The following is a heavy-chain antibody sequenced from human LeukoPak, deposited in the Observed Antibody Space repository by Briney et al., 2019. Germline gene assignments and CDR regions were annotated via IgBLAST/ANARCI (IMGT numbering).Heavy chain of an antibody. J-gene: IGHJ5*02. V-gene: IGHV7-4-1*02. CDR1: GYTFTSYA. CDR3: ARGYYGDYVGWFDP. Sequence: ASVKVSCKASGYTFTSYAMNWVRQAPGQGLEWMGWINTNTGNPTYAQGFTGRFVFSLDTSVSTAYLQISSLKAEDTAVYYCARGYYGDYVGWFDPWGQGTLVTVSS. CDR2: INTNTGNP. D-gene: IGHD4-17*01.